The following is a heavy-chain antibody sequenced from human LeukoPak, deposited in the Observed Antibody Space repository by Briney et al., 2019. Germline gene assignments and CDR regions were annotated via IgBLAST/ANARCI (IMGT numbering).Heavy chain of an antibody. CDR1: GGSFSGYY. J-gene: IGHJ3*02. D-gene: IGHD2-15*01. CDR2: INHSGST. V-gene: IGHV4-34*01. CDR3: ARVVVVAALGPTDAFDI. Sequence: SETLSLTCAVYGGSFSGYYWSWIRQPPGKGLEWIGEINHSGSTNYNPSLKSRVTISVDTSKNQFSLKLSSVTAADTAVYYCARVVVVAALGPTDAFDIWGQGTMVTVSS.